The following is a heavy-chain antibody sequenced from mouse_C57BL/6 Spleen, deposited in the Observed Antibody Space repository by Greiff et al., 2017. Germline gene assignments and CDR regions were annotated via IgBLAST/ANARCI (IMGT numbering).Heavy chain of an antibody. CDR3: ARNSNYYYYAMDY. Sequence: EVKLQESGPGLVKPSQSLSLTCSVTGYSITSGYYWNWIRQFPGNKLEWMGYISYDGSNNYNPSLKNRISITRDTSKNQFFLKLNSVTTEDTATYYCARNSNYYYYAMDYWGQGTSVTVSS. D-gene: IGHD2-5*01. CDR1: GYSITSGYY. CDR2: ISYDGSN. J-gene: IGHJ4*01. V-gene: IGHV3-6*01.